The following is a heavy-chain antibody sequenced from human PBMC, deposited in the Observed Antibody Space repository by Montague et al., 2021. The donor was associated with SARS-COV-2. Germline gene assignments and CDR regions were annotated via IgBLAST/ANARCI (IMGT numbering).Heavy chain of an antibody. CDR2: VRSKAYGGTT. D-gene: IGHD3-3*01. Sequence: SLSLSCAASGFTFGDYAMSWVRQAPGKGLEWVGFVRSKAYGGTTEYAASVKGRFTISRDDSKSIAYLQMNSLKTEDTAVYHCTSLDFWSGYYFAYWGQGTLVTVSS. CDR3: TSLDFWSGYYFAY. V-gene: IGHV3-49*04. CDR1: GFTFGDYA. J-gene: IGHJ4*02.